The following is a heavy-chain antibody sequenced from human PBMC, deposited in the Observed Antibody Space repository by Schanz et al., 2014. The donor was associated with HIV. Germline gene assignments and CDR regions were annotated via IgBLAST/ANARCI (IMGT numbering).Heavy chain of an antibody. CDR1: GGSFSGYY. CDR2: INHSGST. J-gene: IGHJ5*02. D-gene: IGHD2-15*01. CDR3: ARGVRRDCRTPDCNTGWFDP. Sequence: QVHLQQWGAGLLKPSETLSLTCAVYGGSFSGYYWSWIRQPPGKGLEWIGEINHSGSTNYSPSLKIRSPISVAASKRRFSLTLASVTAADTAVYYCARGVRRDCRTPDCNTGWFDPWGQGTLVTVSS. V-gene: IGHV4-34*02.